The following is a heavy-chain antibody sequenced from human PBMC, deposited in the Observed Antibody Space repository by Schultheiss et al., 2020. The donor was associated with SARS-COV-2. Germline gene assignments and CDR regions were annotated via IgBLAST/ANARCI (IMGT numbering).Heavy chain of an antibody. Sequence: ASVKVSCKASGFTFVDSAVQWVRQPRGQRLEWIGWVNAGNGNTKYSQKFQGRVTVTRDTSASTAYMELSSLGSEDTAVYFCARVVPYDSSAYNYWGQGTLVTVSS. CDR1: GFTFVDSA. V-gene: IGHV1-3*01. CDR3: ARVVPYDSSAYNY. D-gene: IGHD3-22*01. CDR2: VNAGNGNT. J-gene: IGHJ4*02.